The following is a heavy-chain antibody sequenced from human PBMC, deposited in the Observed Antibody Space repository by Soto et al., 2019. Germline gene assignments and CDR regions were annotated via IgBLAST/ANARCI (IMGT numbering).Heavy chain of an antibody. CDR3: ATNDGGGSGSQLNY. V-gene: IGHV1-2*04. J-gene: IGHJ4*02. CDR2: INPKNGAT. D-gene: IGHD6-19*01. Sequence: QVHLVQSGAEVKKPGASVKVSCKASGNTFTGHFVHRVRQAPGQGLEWMGWINPKNGATNYAQNFQDWVTMTRDTSTTTAYREVRRLRSDDTAVYYCATNDGGGSGSQLNYWGRGTLVTVSS. CDR1: GNTFTGHF.